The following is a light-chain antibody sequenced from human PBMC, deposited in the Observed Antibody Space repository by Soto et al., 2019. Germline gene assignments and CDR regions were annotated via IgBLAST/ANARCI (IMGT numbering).Light chain of an antibody. CDR1: SSDVGGYNY. CDR3: SSYTISSTFVV. V-gene: IGLV2-14*01. Sequence: QSVLTQPASVSGSPGQSITISSTGTSSDVGGYNYVSWYQQRPGKAPKLMIYEVSHRPSGVSNRFSGSKSGNTASLTISGLQAEDEADYYCSSYTISSTFVVFGGGTKLTVL. J-gene: IGLJ2*01. CDR2: EVS.